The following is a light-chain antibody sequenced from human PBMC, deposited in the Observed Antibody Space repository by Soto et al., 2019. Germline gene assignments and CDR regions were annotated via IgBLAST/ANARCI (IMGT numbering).Light chain of an antibody. CDR2: WAS. Sequence: DIVLTQSPDSLAVSLGERATINCKSSQSVLYSSNNMNYLAWYQQKPGQPPQLLIYWASTRESGVPDRFSGSGSGTDFTLTISSLQAEDVAVYYCQQYYSTPITFGQGKRLEIK. V-gene: IGKV4-1*01. J-gene: IGKJ5*01. CDR1: QSVLYSSNNMNY. CDR3: QQYYSTPIT.